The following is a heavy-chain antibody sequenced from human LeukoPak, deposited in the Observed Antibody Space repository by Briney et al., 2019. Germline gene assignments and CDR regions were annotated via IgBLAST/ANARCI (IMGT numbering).Heavy chain of an antibody. CDR2: ISAYNGNT. V-gene: IGHV1-18*01. Sequence: ASVKVSCKASGYTFISYGISWVGQAPGQGLEWMGWISAYNGNTNYAQKLQGRVTMTTDTSTSTAYMELRSLRSDDTAVYYCARDYGYDYYYYYGMDVWGQGTTVTVSS. CDR3: ARDYGYDYYYYYGMDV. D-gene: IGHD5-12*01. CDR1: GYTFISYG. J-gene: IGHJ6*02.